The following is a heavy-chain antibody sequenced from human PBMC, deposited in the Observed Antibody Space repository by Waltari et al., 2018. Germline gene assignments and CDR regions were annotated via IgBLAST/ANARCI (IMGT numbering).Heavy chain of an antibody. CDR1: GGSISSSSYY. CDR2: IYYSGST. Sequence: QLQLQESGPGLVKPSETLSLTCTVSGGSISSSSYYWGWIRQPPGKGLEWIGSIYYSGSTYYNPSLKSRVTISVDTSKNQFSLKLSSVTAADTAVYYCARGRSLPQLSRTLGYYYYGMDVWGQGTTVTVSS. J-gene: IGHJ6*02. CDR3: ARGRSLPQLSRTLGYYYYGMDV. V-gene: IGHV4-39*01. D-gene: IGHD6-6*01.